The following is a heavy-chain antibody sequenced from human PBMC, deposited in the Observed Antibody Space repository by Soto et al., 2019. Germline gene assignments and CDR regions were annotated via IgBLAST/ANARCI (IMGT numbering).Heavy chain of an antibody. CDR1: GFTFSTYW. CDR2: INQDGSEK. V-gene: IGHV3-7*01. J-gene: IGHJ4*02. D-gene: IGHD3-10*01. CDR3: ASGRGKGY. Sequence: EVQLVESGGGLVQPGGSLRLSCAASGFTFSTYWMSWVRQAPGKGLEWVANINQDGSEKYYVDSVKGRFTLSRDNARNSLHLHMDSLRVEDTAVYYCASGRGKGYWGQGTRVTVSA.